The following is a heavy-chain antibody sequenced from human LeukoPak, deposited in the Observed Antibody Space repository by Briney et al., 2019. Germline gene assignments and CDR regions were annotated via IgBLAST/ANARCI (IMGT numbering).Heavy chain of an antibody. CDR1: GYTLTELS. V-gene: IGHV1-24*01. CDR2: FDPEDGET. D-gene: IGHD3-22*01. J-gene: IGHJ4*02. Sequence: ASVKVSCKVSGYTLTELSMHWVRQAPGKGLEWMGGFDPEDGETIYAQKFQGRVTMTEDTSTDTAYMELSSLRSEDTAVYYCATGIAYDSSGYYLRGGYFDYWGQGTLVTVSS. CDR3: ATGIAYDSSGYYLRGGYFDY.